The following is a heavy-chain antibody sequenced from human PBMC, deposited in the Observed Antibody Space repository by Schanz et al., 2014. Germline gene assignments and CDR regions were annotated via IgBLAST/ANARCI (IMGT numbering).Heavy chain of an antibody. Sequence: EVRLVESGGGLVQPGGSLRLSCEASGFDFNSYSMNWVRQVPGKGLEWLSYIARSSSTRHYADSVKGQVTISRDNAKSSVSLQMRRLRVEDAAVYYCAGGVHVSSLQKGLQFWGRGTLVIVSS. J-gene: IGHJ1*01. CDR1: GFDFNSYS. CDR2: IARSSSTR. V-gene: IGHV3-48*01. D-gene: IGHD3-10*01. CDR3: AGGVHVSSLQKGLQF.